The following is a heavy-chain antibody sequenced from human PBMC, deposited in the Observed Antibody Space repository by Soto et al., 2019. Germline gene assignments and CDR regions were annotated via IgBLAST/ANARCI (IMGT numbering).Heavy chain of an antibody. CDR1: GFTFSSYS. D-gene: IGHD3-10*01. J-gene: IGHJ6*02. CDR2: ISSSSSYI. CDR3: ARDLLWFGEMIRKPGAYYYYGMDV. Sequence: GGSLRLSCAASGFTFSSYSMNWVRQAPGKGLEWVSSISSSSSYIYYADSVKGRFTISRDNAKNSLYLQMNSLRAEDTAVYYCARDLLWFGEMIRKPGAYYYYGMDVWGQGTTVTVSS. V-gene: IGHV3-21*01.